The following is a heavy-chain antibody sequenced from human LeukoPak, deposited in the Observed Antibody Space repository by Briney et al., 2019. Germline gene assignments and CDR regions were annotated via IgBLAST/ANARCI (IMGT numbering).Heavy chain of an antibody. CDR3: AKDGTLSSSRNFYFDY. J-gene: IGHJ4*02. Sequence: GGSLRLSCAATGLTLNTDWMHWVRQAPGKGLVWVSGVNPDGTTTNYADSVKGRFTISRDNAKKTLYLQMNSLRAEDTAVYYCAKDGTLSSSRNFYFDYWGQGTLVTVSS. V-gene: IGHV3-74*01. CDR2: VNPDGTTT. D-gene: IGHD6-13*01. CDR1: GLTLNTDW.